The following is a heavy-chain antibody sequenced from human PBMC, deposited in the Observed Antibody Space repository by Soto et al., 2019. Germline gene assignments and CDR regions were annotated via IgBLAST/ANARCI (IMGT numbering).Heavy chain of an antibody. J-gene: IGHJ1*01. CDR1: GFTFSSYG. V-gene: IGHV3-33*08. CDR3: ARSYYYDSSGYYRSFFQH. CDR2: IWYDGSNK. Sequence: GGALRLSCAASGFTFSSYGMHWVRQGPGKGLEWVAVIWYDGSNKYYADSVKGRFTISRDNSKNTLYLQMNSLRAEDTAVYYCARSYYYDSSGYYRSFFQHWGQGTLVTVSS. D-gene: IGHD3-22*01.